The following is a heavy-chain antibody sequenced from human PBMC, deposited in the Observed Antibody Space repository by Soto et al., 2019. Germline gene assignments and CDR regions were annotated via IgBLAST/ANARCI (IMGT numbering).Heavy chain of an antibody. D-gene: IGHD2-2*01. CDR2: ITSSDVT. Sequence: EVQLVESGGGLVQPGGSLRLSCAASGFTFSTHSMNWVRQAPGKGLEWISYITSSDVTMYADSVKGRFTISRDNAKNSLYRQVNSLRGEDTAVYFCVGEVGFQLIYWGQGTLVTVSS. J-gene: IGHJ4*02. CDR1: GFTFSTHS. CDR3: VGEVGFQLIY. V-gene: IGHV3-48*01.